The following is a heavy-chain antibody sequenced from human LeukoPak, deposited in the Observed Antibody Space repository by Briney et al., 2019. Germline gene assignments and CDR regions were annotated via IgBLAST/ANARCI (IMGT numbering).Heavy chain of an antibody. J-gene: IGHJ4*02. D-gene: IGHD3-22*01. CDR2: ISSSSSYT. Sequence: GGSLRLSCAASGFTFSYYSMNWVRQAPGKGLEWVTSISSSSSYTYYADSVKGRFTISRDNSKNTLYLQMNSLRAEDTAVYYCAKDLFYYDRDYWGQGTLVTVSS. CDR1: GFTFSYYS. V-gene: IGHV3-21*04. CDR3: AKDLFYYDRDY.